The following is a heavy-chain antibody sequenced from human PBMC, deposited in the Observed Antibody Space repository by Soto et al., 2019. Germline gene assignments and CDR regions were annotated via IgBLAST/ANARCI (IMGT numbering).Heavy chain of an antibody. CDR2: ISGNSGTT. CDR3: AKGRAITVFGVITPFDS. V-gene: IGHV3-23*01. D-gene: IGHD3-3*01. Sequence: EVQLLESGGDFKQPGGSLRLSCEGSGFNFSNYALNWVRQAPGKRLEWVSVISGNSGTTYYAASVKGRFTISRDNSKKTLDLQMNSLRADNTAVYYCAKGRAITVFGVITPFDSWGQRALVTVSS. J-gene: IGHJ4*02. CDR1: GFNFSNYA.